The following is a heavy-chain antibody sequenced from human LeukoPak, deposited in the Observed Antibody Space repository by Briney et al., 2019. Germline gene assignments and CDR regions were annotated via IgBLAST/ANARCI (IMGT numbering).Heavy chain of an antibody. J-gene: IGHJ4*02. D-gene: IGHD6-6*01. CDR3: AETEYSSSPYFDY. Sequence: GRSLRLSCAASGFTFSSHGMHWVRQAPGKGLEWMAVISYDAFNKYYADSVRGRFTISRDNSKNTLYLQMNSLRSEDTAVYYCAETEYSSSPYFDYWGQGTLVTVSS. CDR2: ISYDAFNK. CDR1: GFTFSSHG. V-gene: IGHV3-30*18.